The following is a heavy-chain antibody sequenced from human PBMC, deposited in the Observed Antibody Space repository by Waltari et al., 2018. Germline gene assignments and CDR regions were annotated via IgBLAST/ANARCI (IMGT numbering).Heavy chain of an antibody. CDR3: ARQRYYNDRSGPRGWRLDY. CDR2: IYISGST. CDR1: GGSISSYY. D-gene: IGHD3-22*01. V-gene: IGHV4-4*07. J-gene: IGHJ4*02. Sequence: QVQLQESGPGLVKPSETLSLTCTVSGGSISSYYWTWIRQPAGKGLEWIGRIYISGSTTYNPSLKSRVTISADTSSDQFSLNLSSVSAADTAVYYCARQRYYNDRSGPRGWRLDYWGQGALVAVSS.